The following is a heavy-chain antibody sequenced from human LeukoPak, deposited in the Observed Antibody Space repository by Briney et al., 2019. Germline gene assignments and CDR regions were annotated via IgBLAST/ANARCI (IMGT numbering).Heavy chain of an antibody. J-gene: IGHJ4*02. D-gene: IGHD6-13*01. CDR2: INPNSGGT. Sequence: ASVKVSCKASGYTFTDYYIHWVRQAPGQGLEWMGWINPNSGGTNYAQKFQGRVTMTRDTSIGTAYMELSRLRSDDTAVYYCARVRVIAAAGTNHFDYWGQGTLVTVSS. V-gene: IGHV1-2*02. CDR3: ARVRVIAAAGTNHFDY. CDR1: GYTFTDYY.